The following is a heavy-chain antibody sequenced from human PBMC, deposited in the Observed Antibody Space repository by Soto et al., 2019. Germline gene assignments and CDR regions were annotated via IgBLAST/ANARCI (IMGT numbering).Heavy chain of an antibody. Sequence: GGSLRLSCKGSGYSFTSYWIGWVRQMPGKGLEWMGIIYPGDSDTRYSPSFQGQVTISADKSISTAYLQWSSLKASDTAMYYCARQKLGSSSSQGFDPWGQGTLVTVSS. J-gene: IGHJ5*02. D-gene: IGHD6-6*01. V-gene: IGHV5-51*01. CDR1: GYSFTSYW. CDR3: ARQKLGSSSSQGFDP. CDR2: IYPGDSDT.